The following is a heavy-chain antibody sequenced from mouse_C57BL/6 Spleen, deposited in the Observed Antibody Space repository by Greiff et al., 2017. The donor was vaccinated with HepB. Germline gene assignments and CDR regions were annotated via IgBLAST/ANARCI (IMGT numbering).Heavy chain of an antibody. CDR3: ARAYYYGSSYRDYYAMDY. CDR1: GFTFSSYT. V-gene: IGHV5-9*01. D-gene: IGHD1-1*01. Sequence: EVMLVESGGGLVKPGGSLKLSCAASGFTFSSYTMSWVRQTPEKRLEWVATISGGGGNTYYPDSVKGRFTISRDNAKNTLYLQMSSLRSEDTALYYCARAYYYGSSYRDYYAMDYWGQGTSVTVSS. CDR2: ISGGGGNT. J-gene: IGHJ4*01.